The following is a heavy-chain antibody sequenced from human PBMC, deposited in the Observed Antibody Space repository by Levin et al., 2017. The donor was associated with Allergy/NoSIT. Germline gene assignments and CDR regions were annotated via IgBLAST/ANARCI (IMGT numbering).Heavy chain of an antibody. CDR3: ARLWFGEFRYDAFDI. V-gene: IGHV3-66*04. CDR2: IYSGGST. J-gene: IGHJ3*02. Sequence: GESLKISCAASGFTVSSNYMSWVRQAPGKGLEWVSVIYSGGSTYYADSVKGRFTISRDNSKNTLYLQMNSLRAEDTAVYYCARLWFGEFRYDAFDIWGQGTMVTVSS. CDR1: GFTVSSNY. D-gene: IGHD3-10*01.